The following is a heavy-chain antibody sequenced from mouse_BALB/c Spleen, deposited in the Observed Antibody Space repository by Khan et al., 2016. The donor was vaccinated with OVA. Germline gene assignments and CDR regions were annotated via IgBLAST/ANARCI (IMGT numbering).Heavy chain of an antibody. D-gene: IGHD2-4*01. CDR1: GYTFTSYW. J-gene: IGHJ3*01. CDR3: ARPPTMITQFSY. V-gene: IGHV1-7*01. CDR2: INPTTGYT. Sequence: QIQLVQSGAELAKPGASVKMSCKASGYTFTSYWMHWVKQRPGQGLEWIGFINPTTGYTEYNQKFKDKATLTADKSSSTAYMQLSSLTSEDSAVYYCARPPTMITQFSYWGQGTLVTDSA.